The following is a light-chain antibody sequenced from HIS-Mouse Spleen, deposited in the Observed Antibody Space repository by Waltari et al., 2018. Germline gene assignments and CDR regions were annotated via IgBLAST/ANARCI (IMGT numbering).Light chain of an antibody. J-gene: IGLJ3*02. V-gene: IGLV1-44*01. CDR2: SNN. Sequence: QSVLTQPPSASGTPGQRVTISCSGSSSNIGSNTVNWYQQLPGTAPKLRIYSNNQRPAGVPDRFSGYKSGTSASLTISGLQSEDEADYYCAAWDDSLNGWVFGGGTKLTVL. CDR1: SSNIGSNT. CDR3: AAWDDSLNGWV.